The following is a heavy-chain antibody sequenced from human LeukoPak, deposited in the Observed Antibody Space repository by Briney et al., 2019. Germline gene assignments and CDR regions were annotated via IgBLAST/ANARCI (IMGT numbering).Heavy chain of an antibody. J-gene: IGHJ4*02. CDR3: ARQGSGWDDY. CDR2: TYYSGST. Sequence: KPSETLSLTCTVSGGSISSYYWSWIRQPPGKGLEWIGYTYYSGSTNYNPSLKSRVTISVDTSKNQFSLKLSSVTAADTAVYYCARQGSGWDDYWGQGTLVTVSS. CDR1: GGSISSYY. V-gene: IGHV4-59*08. D-gene: IGHD6-19*01.